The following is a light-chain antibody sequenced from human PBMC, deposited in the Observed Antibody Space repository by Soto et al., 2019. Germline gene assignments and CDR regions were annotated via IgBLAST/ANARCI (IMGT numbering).Light chain of an antibody. CDR2: GNS. Sequence: QSVLTQPPSVSGAPGQRVTISCTGSSSNIGAGYDVHWYQQLPGTAPKLLIYGNSNRPSGVPDRFSGSKSATSASLAITGLQAEDEADYYCKSYDSSWGEVFGTGTKLTVL. CDR3: KSYDSSWGEV. J-gene: IGLJ1*01. CDR1: SSNIGAGYD. V-gene: IGLV1-40*01.